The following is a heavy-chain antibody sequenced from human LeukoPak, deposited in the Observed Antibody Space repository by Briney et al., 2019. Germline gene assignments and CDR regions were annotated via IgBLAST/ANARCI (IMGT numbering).Heavy chain of an antibody. CDR2: ISYDGSNK. V-gene: IGHV3-30*18. J-gene: IGHJ4*02. Sequence: GGSLRLSCAASGFTFSSYGMHWVRQAPGKGLEWVAVISYDGSNKYYADSVKGRFTISRDNSKNTLYLQMNSLRAEDTAVYYCAKDQVYGGNSGPLDYWGQGTLVTVSS. CDR1: GFTFSSYG. CDR3: AKDQVYGGNSGPLDY. D-gene: IGHD4-23*01.